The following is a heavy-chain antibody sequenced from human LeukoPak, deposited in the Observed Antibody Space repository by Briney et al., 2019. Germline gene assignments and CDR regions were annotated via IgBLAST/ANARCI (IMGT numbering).Heavy chain of an antibody. CDR2: INPKSGGT. Sequence: ASVKVSCKTSGYTFTGYYMHWVRQAPGQGLEWMGWINPKSGGTNYAQNLQGRVSMTRDTSISTAYMEVSRLKSDHTAVYFCATFMGTGTFEYWGQGTLVTVSS. V-gene: IGHV1-2*02. CDR1: GYTFTGYY. CDR3: ATFMGTGTFEY. J-gene: IGHJ4*02. D-gene: IGHD3/OR15-3a*01.